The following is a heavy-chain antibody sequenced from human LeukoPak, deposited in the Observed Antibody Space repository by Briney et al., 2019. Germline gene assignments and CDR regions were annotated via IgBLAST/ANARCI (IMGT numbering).Heavy chain of an antibody. J-gene: IGHJ4*02. Sequence: ASVNVSCKASGYTFTSYGISWVRQAPGQGLEWMRWISAYNGNTNYAQKLQGRVTMATDTSTSTAYMELRSLRSDDTAVYYCARIHSWQQADYWGQGTLVTVSS. CDR2: ISAYNGNT. V-gene: IGHV1-18*01. D-gene: IGHD6-13*01. CDR3: ARIHSWQQADY. CDR1: GYTFTSYG.